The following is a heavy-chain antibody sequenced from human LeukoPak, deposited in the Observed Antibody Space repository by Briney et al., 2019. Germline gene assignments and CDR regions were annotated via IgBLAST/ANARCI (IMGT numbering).Heavy chain of an antibody. J-gene: IGHJ6*02. CDR2: IYYSGST. CDR3: ARKSGYSSSWYHYYYYGMDV. CDR1: GGSISSGGYY. V-gene: IGHV4-31*03. Sequence: SQTLSLTCTVSGGSISSGGYYWSWIRQHPGKGLEWIGYIYYSGSTYYNPSLKSRVTISVDTSKNQFSLKLSSVTAADTAVYYCARKSGYSSSWYHYYYYGMDVWGQGTTVTVSS. D-gene: IGHD6-13*01.